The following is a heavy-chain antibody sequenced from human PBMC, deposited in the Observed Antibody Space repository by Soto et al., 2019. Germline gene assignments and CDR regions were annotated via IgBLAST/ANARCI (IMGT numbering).Heavy chain of an antibody. V-gene: IGHV3-49*03. CDR2: IRSKAYGGTT. J-gene: IGHJ6*02. CDR3: TRDSDGPYYYYYGMDV. CDR1: GFTFGDYA. D-gene: IGHD3-10*01. Sequence: SLRLSCTASGFTFGDYAMSWFRQAPGKGLEWVGFIRSKAYGGTTEYAASVKGRFTISRDDSKSIAYLQMNSLKTEDTAVYYCTRDSDGPYYYYYGMDVWGQGTTVTVYS.